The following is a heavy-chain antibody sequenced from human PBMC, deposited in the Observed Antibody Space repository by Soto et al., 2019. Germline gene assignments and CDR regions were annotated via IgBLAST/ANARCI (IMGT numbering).Heavy chain of an antibody. CDR3: ARVGRYCSGGSCYRIYYYYGMDV. D-gene: IGHD2-15*01. CDR1: GFTFSSYE. CDR2: ISSSGSTI. V-gene: IGHV3-48*03. Sequence: GGSLRLSCAASGFTFSSYEMNWVRQAPGKGLEWVSYISSSGSTIYYADSVKGRFTISRDNAKNSLYLQMNSLRAEDTAVYYCARVGRYCSGGSCYRIYYYYGMDVWGQGTTVTVSS. J-gene: IGHJ6*02.